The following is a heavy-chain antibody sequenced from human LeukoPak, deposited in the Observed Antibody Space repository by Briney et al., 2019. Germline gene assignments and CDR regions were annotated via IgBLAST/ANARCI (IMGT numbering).Heavy chain of an antibody. Sequence: GGSLRLSCAASGFTFSRYGMSWTRQAPGKGLEWVSAISGSGGSTFYADSVKGRFTISRDNSNNTFYLEMNSLRAEDTAVYYCAKGGGSYSGFDIWGHGTMVTVS. CDR2: ISGSGGST. J-gene: IGHJ3*02. V-gene: IGHV3-23*01. CDR1: GFTFSRYG. D-gene: IGHD1-26*01. CDR3: AKGGGSYSGFDI.